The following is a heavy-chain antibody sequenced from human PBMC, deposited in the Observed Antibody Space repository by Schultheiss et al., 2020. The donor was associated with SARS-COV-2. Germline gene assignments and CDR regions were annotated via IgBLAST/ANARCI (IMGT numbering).Heavy chain of an antibody. CDR3: ARDPSNSVGQHVYFDY. Sequence: ASVKVSCKASGYTFTGYYMHWVRQAPGQGLEWMGWINPNSGGTNYAQKFQGRVTMTTDTSTSTAYMELRSLRSDDTAVYFCARDPSNSVGQHVYFDYWGQGNLVTVSS. CDR2: INPNSGGT. CDR1: GYTFTGYY. D-gene: IGHD4-11*01. V-gene: IGHV1-2*02. J-gene: IGHJ4*02.